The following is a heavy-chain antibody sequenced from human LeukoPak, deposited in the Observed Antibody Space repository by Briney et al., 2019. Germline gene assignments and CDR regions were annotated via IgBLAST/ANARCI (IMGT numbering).Heavy chain of an antibody. Sequence: GASVTVSFTSSGYTFTAYYMHWVRQAPGQGQEWMGWINPNSGGTNYAQKFQGRGTMTRDTDINTAYMELSRLRSDDTAVYYCARGRVSPGYWGQGTLVTVSS. CDR1: GYTFTAYY. J-gene: IGHJ4*02. CDR3: ARGRVSPGY. CDR2: INPNSGGT. V-gene: IGHV1-2*02.